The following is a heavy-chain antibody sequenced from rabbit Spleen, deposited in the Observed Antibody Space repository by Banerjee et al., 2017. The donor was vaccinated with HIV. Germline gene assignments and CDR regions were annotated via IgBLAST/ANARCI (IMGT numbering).Heavy chain of an antibody. CDR3: ARESAGDGLNYFNL. D-gene: IGHD2-1*01. V-gene: IGHV1S47*01. J-gene: IGHJ4*01. CDR2: IANGDGST. CDR1: GFDFSSNA. Sequence: QEQLVESGGGLVQPGGSLKLSCKASGFDFSSNAMCWVRQAPGKGPEWIACIANGDGSTYYASWVNGRFTISRSTSLNTVTLQMTSLTAADTATYFCARESAGDGLNYFNLWGPGTLVTVS.